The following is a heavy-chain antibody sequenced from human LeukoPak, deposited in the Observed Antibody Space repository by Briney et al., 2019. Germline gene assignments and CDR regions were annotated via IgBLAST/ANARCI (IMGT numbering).Heavy chain of an antibody. CDR2: IYYSGST. D-gene: IGHD6-19*01. CDR1: GGSISSYY. J-gene: IGHJ4*02. Sequence: PSETLSLTCTVSGGSISSYYWSWIRQPPGKGLEWIGYIYYSGSTNYNPSLKSRVTISVDTSKNQFSLKRSSVTAADTAVYYCAREAGYSSGYYYFDYWGQGTLVTVSS. V-gene: IGHV4-59*01. CDR3: AREAGYSSGYYYFDY.